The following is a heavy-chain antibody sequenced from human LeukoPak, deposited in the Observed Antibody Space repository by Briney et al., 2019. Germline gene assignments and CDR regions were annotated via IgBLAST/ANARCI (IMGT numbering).Heavy chain of an antibody. CDR1: GGSISSYY. V-gene: IGHV4-59*12. Sequence: SETLSLTCTVSGGSISSYYWSWIRQPPGKGLEWIGYIYYSGSTNYNPSLKSRVTISVDTSKNQFSLKLSSVTAADTAVYYCARELTVTEGFYYYFYYMDVWGKGTTVTVSS. J-gene: IGHJ6*03. D-gene: IGHD4-11*01. CDR3: ARELTVTEGFYYYFYYMDV. CDR2: IYYSGST.